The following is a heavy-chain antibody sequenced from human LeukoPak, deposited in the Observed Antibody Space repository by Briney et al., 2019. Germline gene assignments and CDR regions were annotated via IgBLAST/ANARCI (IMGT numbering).Heavy chain of an antibody. CDR2: IDARSGIT. Sequence: GGSLRLSCAASGFTFTIFSLNWVRQAPGKVPEWVSYIDARSGITYYADSVQGRFTISRDNAQESVFLQMNSLRADDTAVYYCARDCLGGSEYYDSSGYGSWGQGTLVTVSS. CDR3: ARDCLGGSEYYDSSGYGS. V-gene: IGHV3-48*01. J-gene: IGHJ5*02. CDR1: GFTFTIFS. D-gene: IGHD3-22*01.